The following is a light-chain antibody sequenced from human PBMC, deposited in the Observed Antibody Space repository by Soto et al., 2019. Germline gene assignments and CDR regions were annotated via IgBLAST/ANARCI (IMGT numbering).Light chain of an antibody. CDR1: SSNIGAGYD. CDR3: QSYDSSLSGVI. V-gene: IGLV1-40*01. J-gene: IGLJ2*01. Sequence: QSVLTQPPPVSGAPGQRVTISCTGSSSNIGAGYDVHWYQQLRGTAPKLLIYGNSNRPSGVPDRFSGSKSGTSASLAITGLQAEDEADYYCQSYDSSLSGVIFGGGTKLTVL. CDR2: GNS.